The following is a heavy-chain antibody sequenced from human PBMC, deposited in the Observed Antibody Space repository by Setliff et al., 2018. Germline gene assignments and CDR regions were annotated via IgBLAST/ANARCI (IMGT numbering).Heavy chain of an antibody. CDR3: ARISASSSHFDY. CDR2: IDWDDDK. J-gene: IGHJ4*02. CDR1: GFSLNTSGMR. V-gene: IGHV2-70*04. Sequence: SGPTLVNPTQTLTLTCTFSGFSLNTSGMRVSWIRQPPGKALEWLARIDWDDDKFYSTSLKTRLTISKDTSKKQVVLTMTNMDPVDTATYYCARISASSSHFDYWGPGTLVTVLL. D-gene: IGHD6-13*01.